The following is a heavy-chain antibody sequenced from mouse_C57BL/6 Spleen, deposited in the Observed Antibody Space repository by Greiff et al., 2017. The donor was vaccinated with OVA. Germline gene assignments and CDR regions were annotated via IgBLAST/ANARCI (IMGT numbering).Heavy chain of an antibody. D-gene: IGHD2-2*01. J-gene: IGHJ1*03. CDR2: IDPNSGGT. Sequence: QVQLKQPGAELVKPGASVKLSCKASGYTFTSYWMHWVKQRPGRGLEWIGRIDPNSGGTKYNEKFKSKATLTVDKPSSTAYMQLSSLTSEDSAVYDCARPYGYAYWYFDVWGTGTTVTVSS. V-gene: IGHV1-72*01. CDR1: GYTFTSYW. CDR3: ARPYGYAYWYFDV.